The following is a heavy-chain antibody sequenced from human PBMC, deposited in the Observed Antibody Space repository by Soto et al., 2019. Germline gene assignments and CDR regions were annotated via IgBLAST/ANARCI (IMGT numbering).Heavy chain of an antibody. CDR3: AREGPGGNSGLDY. J-gene: IGHJ4*02. CDR2: IIPIVGTA. CDR1: RGTFSSYA. Sequence: GXSAKVSFKASRGTFSSYAISWVRQAPVQGLEWMGGIIPIVGTANYAQKFQGRVTITADESTSTAYMELSSLRSEDTAVYYCAREGPGGNSGLDYWGQGTMVTV. V-gene: IGHV1-69*13. D-gene: IGHD2-21*02.